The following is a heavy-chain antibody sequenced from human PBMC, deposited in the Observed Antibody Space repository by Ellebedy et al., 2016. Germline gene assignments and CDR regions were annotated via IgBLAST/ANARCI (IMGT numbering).Heavy chain of an antibody. CDR3: ARVSDIAVAAGTFDI. D-gene: IGHD6-19*01. J-gene: IGHJ3*02. Sequence: GGSLRLSXAASGFTFSSYWMSWVRQAPGKGLEWVANIKQDGSEKYYVDSVKGRFTISRDNAKNSLYLQMNSLRAEDTAVYYCARVSDIAVAAGTFDIWGQGTMVTVSS. CDR1: GFTFSSYW. V-gene: IGHV3-7*03. CDR2: IKQDGSEK.